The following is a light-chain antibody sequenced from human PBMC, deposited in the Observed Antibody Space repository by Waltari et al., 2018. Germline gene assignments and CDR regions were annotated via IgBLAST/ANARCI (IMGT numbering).Light chain of an antibody. CDR3: QQSYSTPPT. J-gene: IGKJ4*01. Sequence: DIQMTQSPSSLSAYVGDRVTITCPASQSISSDLNLYQQKPGKAPKLLISGTSNLQSGVPSGFSGSGSGTDFTLTINSLQPLDSATYYCQQSYSTPPTFGGGTKVEI. V-gene: IGKV1-39*01. CDR2: GTS. CDR1: QSISSD.